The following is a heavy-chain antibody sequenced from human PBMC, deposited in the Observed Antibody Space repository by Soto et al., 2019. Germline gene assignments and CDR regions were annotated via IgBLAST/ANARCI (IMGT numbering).Heavy chain of an antibody. J-gene: IGHJ5*02. Sequence: SETLSLTCTVSGCSISSSSYYWGWVRPPPGKGLEWIGCIYYSGSTNYNPSLKSQVTISVDTSKSQFSLRLSSVTAADTAVYYCAKSGLKQWLVGGGNWFDPWGQGTLVTVSS. CDR2: IYYSGST. D-gene: IGHD6-19*01. V-gene: IGHV4-39*07. CDR3: AKSGLKQWLVGGGNWFDP. CDR1: GCSISSSSYY.